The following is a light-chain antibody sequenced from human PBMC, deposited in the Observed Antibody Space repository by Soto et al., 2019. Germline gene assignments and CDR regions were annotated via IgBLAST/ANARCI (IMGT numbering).Light chain of an antibody. CDR1: QTISSF. J-gene: IGKJ2*01. Sequence: DIQMTQSPSFLSASLGDRVTITCRASQTISSFLYWYQQRPGKAPKLLIYATSNLHSGVPSRFSGAGSGTDFTLTINSLQPEYFATYYCQQSYSTPYTFGQGTKL. V-gene: IGKV1-39*01. CDR3: QQSYSTPYT. CDR2: ATS.